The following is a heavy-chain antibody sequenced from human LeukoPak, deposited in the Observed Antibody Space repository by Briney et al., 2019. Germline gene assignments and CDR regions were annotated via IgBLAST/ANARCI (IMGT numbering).Heavy chain of an antibody. CDR2: ISAYNGNT. CDR3: ARGGYGSGSYTLNNWFDP. D-gene: IGHD3-10*01. Sequence: ASVKVSRKASGYTFTSYGISWGRQAPGQGLEWMGWISAYNGNTNYAQKLQGRVTMTTDTSTSTAYMELRSLRSDDTAVYYCARGGYGSGSYTLNNWFDPWGQGTLVTVSS. CDR1: GYTFTSYG. J-gene: IGHJ5*02. V-gene: IGHV1-18*01.